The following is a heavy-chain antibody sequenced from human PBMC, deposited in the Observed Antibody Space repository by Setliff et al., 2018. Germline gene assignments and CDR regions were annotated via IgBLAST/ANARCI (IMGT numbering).Heavy chain of an antibody. V-gene: IGHV5-51*01. D-gene: IGHD2-2*01. J-gene: IGHJ3*02. CDR1: GYTFTSYW. CDR2: IYPSDSHT. CDR3: ARQGCSSTSCHYYDSGAHAFDI. Sequence: GESLKISCKGSGYTFTSYWIGWVRQMPGKGLEWLGIIYPSDSHTRYSPSFQGQVTISADKAINTAYLQWNSLQASDTAMYYCARQGCSSTSCHYYDSGAHAFDIWGQGTMVTVSS.